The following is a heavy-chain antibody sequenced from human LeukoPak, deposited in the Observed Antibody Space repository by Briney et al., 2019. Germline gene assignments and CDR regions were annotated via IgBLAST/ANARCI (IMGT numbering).Heavy chain of an antibody. V-gene: IGHV3-53*01. Sequence: GGSLRLSCAASGFTFSSYSMNWVRQAPGKGLEWVSVIYSGGSTYYADSVKGRFTISRDNSKNTLYLQMNSLRAEDTAVYYCAAERETYSSSWYYYWGQGTLVTVSS. D-gene: IGHD6-13*01. CDR2: IYSGGST. CDR3: AAERETYSSSWYYY. J-gene: IGHJ4*02. CDR1: GFTFSSYS.